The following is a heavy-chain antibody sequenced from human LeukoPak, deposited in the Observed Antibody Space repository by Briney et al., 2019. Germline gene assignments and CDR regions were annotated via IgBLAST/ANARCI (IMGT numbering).Heavy chain of an antibody. J-gene: IGHJ4*02. Sequence: ASVKVSCKASGYTFTGYYMHWVRQAPGQGLEWMGWISPNSGGTNYAQKFQGRVTMTRDTSISTAYMELSRLRSDDTAVYYCARAGSRHYDILTGYYTPYFDYWGQGTLVTVSS. CDR3: ARAGSRHYDILTGYYTPYFDY. V-gene: IGHV1-2*02. CDR2: ISPNSGGT. CDR1: GYTFTGYY. D-gene: IGHD3-9*01.